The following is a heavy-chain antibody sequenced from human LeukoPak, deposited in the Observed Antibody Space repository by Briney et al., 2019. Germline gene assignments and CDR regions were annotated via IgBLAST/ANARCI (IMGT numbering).Heavy chain of an antibody. CDR1: GYTFTSYG. CDR2: ISAYNGNT. V-gene: IGHV1-18*01. CDR3: ARDMYSSGRVPFDY. D-gene: IGHD6-19*01. J-gene: IGHJ4*02. Sequence: VSVKVSCKASGYTFTSYGISWVRQAPGQGLEWMGWISAYNGNTNYAQKLQGRVTMTTDTSTSTAYMELRSLRSDDTAVYYCARDMYSSGRVPFDYWGQGTLVTVSS.